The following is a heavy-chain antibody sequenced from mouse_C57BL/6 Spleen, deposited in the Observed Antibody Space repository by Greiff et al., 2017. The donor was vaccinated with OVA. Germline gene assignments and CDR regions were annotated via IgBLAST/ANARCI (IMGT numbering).Heavy chain of an antibody. CDR3: TRRGARYYGFDY. D-gene: IGHD1-1*02. CDR2: IDTETGGT. CDR1: GYTFTDYE. J-gene: IGHJ2*01. Sequence: QVQLQQSGAELVRPGASVTLSCKASGYTFTDYEMHWVKQTPVHGLEWIGAIDTETGGTAYTQKFKGKAILTADKSSSTAYMELRSLTSEDSAVYYCTRRGARYYGFDYWGKGTTLTVSS. V-gene: IGHV1-15*01.